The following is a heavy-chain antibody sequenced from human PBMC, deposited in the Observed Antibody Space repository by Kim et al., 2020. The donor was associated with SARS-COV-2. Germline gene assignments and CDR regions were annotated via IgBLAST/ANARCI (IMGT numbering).Heavy chain of an antibody. Sequence: GESLKISCKGSGYSFFSYWIAWVRQMPGKGLEWMGIIYPGDSDTRYSPSFQGQVTISADKSISTAYLQWSSLKASDTAMYYCARSRKWDLLGRDAFDIWGQGTMVTVSS. D-gene: IGHD1-26*01. CDR2: IYPGDSDT. CDR1: GYSFFSYW. V-gene: IGHV5-51*01. CDR3: ARSRKWDLLGRDAFDI. J-gene: IGHJ3*02.